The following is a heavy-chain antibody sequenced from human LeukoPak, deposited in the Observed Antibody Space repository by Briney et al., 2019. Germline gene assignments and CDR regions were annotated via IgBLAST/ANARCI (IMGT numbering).Heavy chain of an antibody. Sequence: SQTLSLTCTVSGGSISSGGYYWSWIRQHPGKGLEWIGYIYYSGSTYYNPSLKSRVTISVDTSKNQFSLKPSSVTAADTAVYYCARENYYTYYFDYWGQGTLVTVSS. CDR1: GGSISSGGYY. CDR3: ARENYYTYYFDY. CDR2: IYYSGST. V-gene: IGHV4-31*03. D-gene: IGHD3-3*01. J-gene: IGHJ4*02.